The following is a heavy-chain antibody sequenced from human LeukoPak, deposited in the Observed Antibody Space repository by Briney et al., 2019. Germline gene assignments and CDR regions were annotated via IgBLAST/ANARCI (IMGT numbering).Heavy chain of an antibody. CDR1: GFTFSSYG. CDR2: IRYDGSNK. Sequence: PGGSLRLSCAASGFTFSSYGMHWVRQAPGKGLEWVAFIRYDGSNKYYADSVKGRFTISRDNSKNTLYLQMNSLRAEDTAVYYCAKDQWARGADDAFDIWGQGTMVTVSS. J-gene: IGHJ3*02. CDR3: AKDQWARGADDAFDI. V-gene: IGHV3-30*02. D-gene: IGHD1-26*01.